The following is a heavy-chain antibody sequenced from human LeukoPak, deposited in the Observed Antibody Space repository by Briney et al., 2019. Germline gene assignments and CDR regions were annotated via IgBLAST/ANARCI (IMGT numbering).Heavy chain of an antibody. J-gene: IGHJ4*02. D-gene: IGHD3-10*01. Sequence: PVKVSCKASGGTFSSYTISWVRQAPGQGIEWMGRIIPILGIANYAQKFQGRVTITADKSTSTAYMELSSLRSEDTAVYYCARDSSGIPLNYWGQGTLVTVSS. V-gene: IGHV1-69*04. CDR1: GGTFSSYT. CDR3: ARDSSGIPLNY. CDR2: IIPILGIA.